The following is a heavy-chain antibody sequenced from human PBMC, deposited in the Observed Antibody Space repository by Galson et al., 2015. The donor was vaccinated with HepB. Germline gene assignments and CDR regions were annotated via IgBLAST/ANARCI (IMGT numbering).Heavy chain of an antibody. CDR3: ATGSWGDAFDI. CDR1: GDSVSSNSAA. V-gene: IGHV6-1*01. J-gene: IGHJ3*02. CDR2: TYYRSRWYN. Sequence: CAISGDSVSSNSAAWNWIRQSPSGGLEWLGRTYYRSRWYNDYAVSVKSRIIINPDTSKNQFSLQLNSVTPEDTAVYYCATGSWGDAFDIWGQGTMVTVSS. D-gene: IGHD3-16*01.